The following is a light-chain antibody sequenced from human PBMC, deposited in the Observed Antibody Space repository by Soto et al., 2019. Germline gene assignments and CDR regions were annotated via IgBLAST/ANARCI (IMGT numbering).Light chain of an antibody. V-gene: IGLV1-44*01. CDR1: SSNIGSNT. Sequence: QAVVTQPPSASGTPGQRVTLSCSGSSSNIGSNTVNWYQQLPGTAPKLLIYSNNQRPSGVPDRFSGSKSGTSASLAISGLQSEDEADYYCAAWDDSLNGLFGGGTKLTVL. CDR3: AAWDDSLNGL. CDR2: SNN. J-gene: IGLJ2*01.